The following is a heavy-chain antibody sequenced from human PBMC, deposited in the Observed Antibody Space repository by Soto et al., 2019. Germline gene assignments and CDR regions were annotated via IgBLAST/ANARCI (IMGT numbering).Heavy chain of an antibody. V-gene: IGHV3-13*01. Sequence: EVQLVESGGGLVQPGGSLRLSCAASGFTFSSYDMHWVRQATGKGLEWVSAIGTAGDTYYPGSVKGRFTISRENAKNSLYLQMNSLRAGDTAVYYCARDLNDFWSGLCMDVWGKGTTVTVSS. CDR2: IGTAGDT. D-gene: IGHD3-3*01. CDR3: ARDLNDFWSGLCMDV. CDR1: GFTFSSYD. J-gene: IGHJ6*04.